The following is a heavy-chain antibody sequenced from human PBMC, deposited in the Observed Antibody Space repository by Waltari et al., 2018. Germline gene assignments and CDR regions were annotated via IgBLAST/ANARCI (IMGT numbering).Heavy chain of an antibody. CDR1: GYSISSGYY. D-gene: IGHD4-4*01. CDR2: IYRSGTT. Sequence: QVQLQESGPGLVRPSEILSLTCGVSGYSISSGYYWGWIRQPPGKGLGWIGSIYRSGTTSYNPALESRVTMSVDTSKNQFSLKMSPVTAADTAVYYCTRRYTRRDYSPFDFWGQGTLVTVSS. V-gene: IGHV4-38-2*01. CDR3: TRRYTRRDYSPFDF. J-gene: IGHJ4*02.